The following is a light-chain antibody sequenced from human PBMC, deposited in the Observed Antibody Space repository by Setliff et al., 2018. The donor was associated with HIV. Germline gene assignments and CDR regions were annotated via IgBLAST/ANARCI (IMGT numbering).Light chain of an antibody. CDR2: DVT. CDR3: QSYDSSLTYVV. J-gene: IGLJ2*01. CDR1: SSDVGGYSY. Sequence: QSALAQPASVSGSPGQSITISCTGTSSDVGGYSYVSWYQQHPDKAPKLMIYDVTNRPSGVSNRFSGSKSGNTASLTISGLQAEDEADYYCQSYDSSLTYVVFGGGTKVTVL. V-gene: IGLV2-14*03.